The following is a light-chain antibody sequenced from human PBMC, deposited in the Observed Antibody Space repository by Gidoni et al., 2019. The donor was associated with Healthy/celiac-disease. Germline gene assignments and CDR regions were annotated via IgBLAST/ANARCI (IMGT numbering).Light chain of an antibody. J-gene: IGKJ1*01. CDR2: KAS. Sequence: DIQMAHSPSTLSASVGDRVTITCRASQSISSWLAWYQQKPGKAPKLLIYKASSLESGVPSRFSGSGSGTEFTLTISSLQSDDFATYYCQQYNSYWPWTFGQGTKVEIK. V-gene: IGKV1-5*03. CDR1: QSISSW. CDR3: QQYNSYWPWT.